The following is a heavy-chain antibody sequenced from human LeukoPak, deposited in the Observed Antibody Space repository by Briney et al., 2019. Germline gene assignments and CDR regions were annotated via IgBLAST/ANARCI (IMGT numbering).Heavy chain of an antibody. Sequence: GTSLRLSCVASGFTFSSYGMHWVRQAPGKGLEWVAVLWYDGGNEYYADSVKGRFSISRDNSKNTLYLQMDSLRAEDTAVYFCARVGGASYYGLDYWGQGTLVTVSS. CDR1: GFTFSSYG. D-gene: IGHD1-26*01. CDR3: ARVGGASYYGLDY. J-gene: IGHJ4*02. V-gene: IGHV3-33*01. CDR2: LWYDGGNE.